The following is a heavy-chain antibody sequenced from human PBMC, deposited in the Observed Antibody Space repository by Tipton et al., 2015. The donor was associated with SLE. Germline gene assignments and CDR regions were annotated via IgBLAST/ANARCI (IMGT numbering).Heavy chain of an antibody. D-gene: IGHD1-26*01. CDR3: VRERKYVVRFRELVAPDL. CDR1: GVSIGSGGYY. Sequence: TLSLTCTVSGVSIGSGGYYWSWIRQHPGQGLEYIGYIYYSGTSYCIPSLKSRVTISVDTSKNEFSLKLSSVTAADTAMYYCVRERKYVVRFRELVAPDLWGQGTAITVSS. V-gene: IGHV4-31*03. CDR2: IYYSGTS. J-gene: IGHJ3*01.